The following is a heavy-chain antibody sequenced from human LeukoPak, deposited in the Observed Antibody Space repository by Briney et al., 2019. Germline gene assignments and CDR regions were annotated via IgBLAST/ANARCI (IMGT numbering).Heavy chain of an antibody. D-gene: IGHD3-10*01. CDR1: GFTFSSYS. Sequence: GGSLRLSCAASGFTFSSYSMNWVRQAPGKGLEWVSYISSSSSTIYYADSVKGRFTISRDNAKNSLYLQMNSLRAEDTAVYYCARSYGSGSSYYFDYWGQGTLVPVSS. V-gene: IGHV3-48*01. CDR3: ARSYGSGSSYYFDY. CDR2: ISSSSSTI. J-gene: IGHJ4*02.